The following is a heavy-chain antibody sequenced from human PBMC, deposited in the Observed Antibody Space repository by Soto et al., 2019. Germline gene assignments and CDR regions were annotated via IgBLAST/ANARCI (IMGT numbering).Heavy chain of an antibody. D-gene: IGHD6-19*01. J-gene: IGHJ4*02. CDR2: MSGTGGST. CDR1: GFTFSIYA. CDR3: AKGGFSTGWSPSYFDY. Sequence: EVQLLESGGGLVQPGRTLRLSCAASGFTFSIYAMNWVRQAPGKGLEWVSAMSGTGGSTYYADSVKGRFTISRDNSKNTLYLQMNSLRVEDTAVFHCAKGGFSTGWSPSYFDYWGQGNLVSVSS. V-gene: IGHV3-23*01.